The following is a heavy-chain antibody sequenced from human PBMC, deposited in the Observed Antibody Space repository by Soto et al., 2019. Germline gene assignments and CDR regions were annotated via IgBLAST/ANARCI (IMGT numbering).Heavy chain of an antibody. J-gene: IGHJ6*02. CDR2: IYTSGST. V-gene: IGHV4-4*07. CDR3: ARDGSTIFGVVYYYYGMDV. Sequence: SETLSLTCTVSGGSISSYYWSWIRQPAGEGLEWIGRIYTSGSTNYNPSLKSRVTMSVDTSKNQFSLKLSSVTAADTAVYYCARDGSTIFGVVYYYYGMDVWGQGTTVTVSS. CDR1: GGSISSYY. D-gene: IGHD3-3*01.